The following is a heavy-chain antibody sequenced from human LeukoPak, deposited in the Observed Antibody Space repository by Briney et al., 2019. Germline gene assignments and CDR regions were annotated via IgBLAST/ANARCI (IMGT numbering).Heavy chain of an antibody. V-gene: IGHV4-4*07. CDR1: GGSISSYY. D-gene: IGHD6-19*01. J-gene: IGHJ3*02. CDR3: ARPLIAVAGIDAFDI. CDR2: IYTSGST. Sequence: PSETLSLTCTVSGGSISSYYWSWIRQPAGKGLEWIWRIYTSGSTNYNPSLKSRVTMSVDTSKNQFSLKLSSVTAADTAVYYCARPLIAVAGIDAFDIWGQGTMVTVSS.